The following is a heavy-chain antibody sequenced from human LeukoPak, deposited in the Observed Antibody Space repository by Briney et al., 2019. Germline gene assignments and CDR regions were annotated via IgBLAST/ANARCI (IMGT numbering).Heavy chain of an antibody. V-gene: IGHV4-39*01. Sequence: PSETLSLTCTVPGGSISSSSYYWGWIRQPPGKGLEWIGSIYYSGSTYYNPSLKSRVTISVDTSKNQFSLKLSSVTAADTAVYYCARLEKWLLHYWGQGTLVTVSS. D-gene: IGHD3-22*01. CDR3: ARLEKWLLHY. J-gene: IGHJ4*02. CDR1: GGSISSSSYY. CDR2: IYYSGST.